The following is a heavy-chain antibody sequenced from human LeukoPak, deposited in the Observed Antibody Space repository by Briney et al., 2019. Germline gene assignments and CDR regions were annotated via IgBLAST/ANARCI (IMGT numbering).Heavy chain of an antibody. Sequence: GGSLRLSCAASGFTFSSYAMSWVRQAPGKGLEWVSAISGGGGSTYYADSVKGRFTISRDNSKNTLYLQMNSLRAEDTAVYYCAKDFNDRLSAPYNWFDPWGQGTLVTVSS. CDR2: ISGGGGST. D-gene: IGHD1-1*01. CDR1: GFTFSSYA. J-gene: IGHJ5*02. V-gene: IGHV3-23*01. CDR3: AKDFNDRLSAPYNWFDP.